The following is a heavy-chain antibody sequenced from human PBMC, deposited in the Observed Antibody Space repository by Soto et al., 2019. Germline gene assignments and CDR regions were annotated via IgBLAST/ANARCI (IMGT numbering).Heavy chain of an antibody. CDR2: INHSGST. Sequence: SETLSLTCAVYGGSFSGYYWSWIRQPPGKGLEWIGEINHSGSTNYNPSLKSRVTISVDTSKNQFSLKLSSVTPEDTAVYYCARDLLHNYYGSGSPFDYWGQGTPVTVSS. D-gene: IGHD3-10*01. CDR1: GGSFSGYY. V-gene: IGHV4-34*01. CDR3: ARDLLHNYYGSGSPFDY. J-gene: IGHJ4*02.